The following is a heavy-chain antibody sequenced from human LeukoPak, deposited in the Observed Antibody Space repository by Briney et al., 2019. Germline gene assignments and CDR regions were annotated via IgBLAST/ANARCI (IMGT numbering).Heavy chain of an antibody. D-gene: IGHD2-2*01. CDR1: GFTFDDYG. Sequence: GGSLRLSCAASGFTFDDYGMSWVRQAPGKGLEWVSGINWNGGSTGYADSVKGRFTISRDNAKNSLYQQMNSLRAEDTALYYCARGLGYCSSTSCYQSYYYYGMDVWGQGTTVTVSS. V-gene: IGHV3-20*04. CDR2: INWNGGST. J-gene: IGHJ6*02. CDR3: ARGLGYCSSTSCYQSYYYYGMDV.